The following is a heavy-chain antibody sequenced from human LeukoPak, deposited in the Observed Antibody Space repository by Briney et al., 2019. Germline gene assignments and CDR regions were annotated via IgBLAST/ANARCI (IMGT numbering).Heavy chain of an antibody. J-gene: IGHJ5*02. V-gene: IGHV4-4*07. CDR1: GDSISSYY. CDR2: VYVTGST. Sequence: SETLSLTCTVPGDSISSYYWSWIRQPAGKGLEWIGRVYVTGSTNLNPALQSRVTMSVDTSKNQFSLKLTSVTAADTAVYYCARDRQRLVDHWGQGTLVTVSS. CDR3: ARDRQRLVDH. D-gene: IGHD6-19*01.